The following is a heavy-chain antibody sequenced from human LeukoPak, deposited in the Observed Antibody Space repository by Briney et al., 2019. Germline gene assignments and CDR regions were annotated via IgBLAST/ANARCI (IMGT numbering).Heavy chain of an antibody. CDR2: IKSKTDGGTT. Sequence: GGSLRLSCAASGFTFSNAWMSWVRQAPGKGLEWVGRIKSKTDGGTTDYAAPVKGRFTISRDDSKNTLYLQVNSLRAEDTAVYYCARETKQWLVSFDYWGQGTLVTVSS. CDR1: GFTFSNAW. D-gene: IGHD6-19*01. CDR3: ARETKQWLVSFDY. V-gene: IGHV3-15*05. J-gene: IGHJ4*02.